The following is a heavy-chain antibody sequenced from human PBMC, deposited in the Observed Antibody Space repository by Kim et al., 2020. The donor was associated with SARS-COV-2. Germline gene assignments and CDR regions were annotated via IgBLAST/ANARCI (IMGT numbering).Heavy chain of an antibody. CDR3: ARDARYSGYEDYGYYYGMDV. J-gene: IGHJ6*02. CDR2: IYYSGTT. Sequence: SETLSLTCTVSGGSISSGGYYWSWIRQHPGKGLEWIGYIYYSGTTYYNPSLKSRVTISVDTSKNQFSLKLSSVTAADTAVYYCARDARYSGYEDYGYYYGMDVWGQGTTVTVSS. CDR1: GGSISSGGYY. V-gene: IGHV4-31*03. D-gene: IGHD5-12*01.